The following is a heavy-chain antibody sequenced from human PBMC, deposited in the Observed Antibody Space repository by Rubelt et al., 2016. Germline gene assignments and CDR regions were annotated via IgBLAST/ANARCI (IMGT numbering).Heavy chain of an antibody. CDR2: ISYDGSNK. D-gene: IGHD5-24*01. CDR3: ARDLSFTISYYYYGMDV. CDR1: GFTFSSYA. Sequence: QVELVESGGGVVQPGRSLRLSCAASGFTFSSYAMHWVRQAPGKGLEWVAVISYDGSNKYYADSVKGRFTISRDNSKTRWYLQMNSRGAEETAVYYSARDLSFTISYYYYGMDVWGQGTTVTVSS. V-gene: IGHV3-30*04. J-gene: IGHJ6*02.